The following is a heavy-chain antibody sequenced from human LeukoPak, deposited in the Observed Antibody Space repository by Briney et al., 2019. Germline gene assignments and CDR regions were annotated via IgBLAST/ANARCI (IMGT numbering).Heavy chain of an antibody. D-gene: IGHD3-22*01. CDR2: ISSSSSYI. CDR3: ARVVYYDSTGYGGYYYGMDV. J-gene: IGHJ6*02. Sequence: GGSLRLSCAASGFTFSSYSMNWVRQAPGKGLEWVSSISSSSSYIYYADSVKGRFTISRDNSKNTLYLQMNSLRAEDTAVYYCARVVYYDSTGYGGYYYGMDVWGQGTTVTVSS. CDR1: GFTFSSYS. V-gene: IGHV3-21*01.